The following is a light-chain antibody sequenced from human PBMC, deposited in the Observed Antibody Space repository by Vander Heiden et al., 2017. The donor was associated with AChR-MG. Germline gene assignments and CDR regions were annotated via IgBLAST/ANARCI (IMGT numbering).Light chain of an antibody. CDR2: GNN. Sequence: QSVLTQPPSVSGAPGQRVNISCIRSTSNSGSTFDVHWYQQLPGAAPKLLIYGNNNRPSGVPDRFSGSKSGTSASLAITGLQAEDEADYYCQSFDIRLSAVVFGGGTKLTGL. CDR3: QSFDIRLSAVV. V-gene: IGLV1-40*01. CDR1: TSNSGSTFD. J-gene: IGLJ2*01.